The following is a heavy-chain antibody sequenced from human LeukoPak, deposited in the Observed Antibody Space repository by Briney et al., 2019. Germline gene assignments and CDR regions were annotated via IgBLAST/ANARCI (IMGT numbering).Heavy chain of an antibody. V-gene: IGHV3-23*01. J-gene: IGHJ4*02. CDR2: ITSSGGRS. CDR1: SSYA. D-gene: IGHD3-22*01. CDR3: AKSNGYFEY. Sequence: GGSLRLSCAASSSYAMSWVRQAPGKGLEWVSTITSSGGRSYYADSVKGRFTISRDNSKNTLYLQMNSLRVEDTAVYYCAKSNGYFEYWGQGTLVPVSS.